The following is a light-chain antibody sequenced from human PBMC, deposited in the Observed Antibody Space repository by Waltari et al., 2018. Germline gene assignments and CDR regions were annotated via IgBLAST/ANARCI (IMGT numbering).Light chain of an antibody. CDR3: CSYAGSNTVL. V-gene: IGLV2-23*02. Sequence: QSALTQPASVSGSPEQSITISCTGTSSDVGSYNLVSWYQQHPGKAPKLMISEVNERPSRFSLRFSGSKSGNTASLTISGLQAEDEADYYCCSYAGSNTVLFGGGTKLTVL. J-gene: IGLJ2*01. CDR1: SSDVGSYNL. CDR2: EVN.